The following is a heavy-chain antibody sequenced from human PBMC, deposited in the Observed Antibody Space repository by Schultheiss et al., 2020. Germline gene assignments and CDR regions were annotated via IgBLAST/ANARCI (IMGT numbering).Heavy chain of an antibody. Sequence: ASVKVSCKASGYTFTSYGINWVRQAPGQGLEWMGWISAYNGNTNYAQKLQGRVTMTTDTSTSTAYMELRSLRSDDTAVYYCARARASIAAAGTTRYGMDVWGQGTTVTVSS. CDR1: GYTFTSYG. CDR3: ARARASIAAAGTTRYGMDV. CDR2: ISAYNGNT. J-gene: IGHJ6*02. V-gene: IGHV1-18*01. D-gene: IGHD6-13*01.